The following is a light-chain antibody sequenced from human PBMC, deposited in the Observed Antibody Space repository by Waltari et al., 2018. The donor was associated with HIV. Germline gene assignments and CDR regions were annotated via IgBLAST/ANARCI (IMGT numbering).Light chain of an antibody. CDR3: STWDNSLSHWV. V-gene: IGLV1-47*01. CDR2: RND. Sequence: QSVVSQTPSASGTPAQNTSISCSGDSSTLARKFVYWYQQRPGTAPRLLIYRNDQRPSGVPDRFSGSKSATSASLAISGLRSEDEADYHCSTWDNSLSHWVFGGGTKVTVL. CDR1: SSTLARKF. J-gene: IGLJ3*02.